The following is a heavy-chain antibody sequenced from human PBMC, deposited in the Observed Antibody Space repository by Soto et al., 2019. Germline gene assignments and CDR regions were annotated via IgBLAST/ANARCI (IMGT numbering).Heavy chain of an antibody. D-gene: IGHD2-2*01. V-gene: IGHV3-7*03. CDR3: VKDGGYCSSTTCYSPRNHYFDS. Sequence: GGSLRLSCAASGFTFSGYWMSWVRQAPGKGPEWVANIKFDGSVKQYVDSVRGRFTISRDNSRNSLFLQMNSLRAGDTAVYYCVKDGGYCSSTTCYSPRNHYFDSWGQGTLVTVSS. J-gene: IGHJ4*02. CDR1: GFTFSGYW. CDR2: IKFDGSVK.